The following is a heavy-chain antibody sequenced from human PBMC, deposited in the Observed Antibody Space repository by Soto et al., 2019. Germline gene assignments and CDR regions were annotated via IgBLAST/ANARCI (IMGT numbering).Heavy chain of an antibody. CDR1: GFTVSSNY. V-gene: IGHV3-66*01. CDR3: AREYYDFWSGYSNGSGWYMDV. CDR2: IYSGGST. D-gene: IGHD3-3*01. J-gene: IGHJ6*03. Sequence: GGSLRLSCAASGFTVSSNYMSWVRQAPGKGLEWVSVIYSGGSTYYADSVKGRFTISRDNSKNTLYLQMNSLRAEDTAVYYRAREYYDFWSGYSNGSGWYMDVWGEGTTVTVSS.